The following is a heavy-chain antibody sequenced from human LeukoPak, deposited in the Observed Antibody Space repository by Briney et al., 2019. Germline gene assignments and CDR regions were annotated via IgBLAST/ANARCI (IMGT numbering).Heavy chain of an antibody. Sequence: GGSLRLSCAASGFTFSSYWMHWVRHVPGKGLVWVARINPGGSSITYADSVKGRFTISRDHAKNTLYLQMDSLRAEDTGVYYCARSNQADDYWGQGTLVTVSS. J-gene: IGHJ4*02. CDR1: GFTFSSYW. CDR3: ARSNQADDY. CDR2: INPGGSSI. D-gene: IGHD1-14*01. V-gene: IGHV3-74*01.